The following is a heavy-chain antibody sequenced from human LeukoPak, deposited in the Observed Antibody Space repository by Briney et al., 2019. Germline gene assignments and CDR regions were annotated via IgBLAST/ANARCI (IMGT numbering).Heavy chain of an antibody. V-gene: IGHV3-30*02. D-gene: IGHD6-19*01. Sequence: PGGSLRLSCAASGFTFSSYSMNWVRQAPGKGLEWVAFIQCDGSNKYYADSVKGRFTISRDNSKNTLYLQMNSLRPEDTAVYYCARDRRSSGWYTYDKYYHMDVWGKGTTVTVSS. CDR3: ARDRRSSGWYTYDKYYHMDV. CDR2: IQCDGSNK. CDR1: GFTFSSYS. J-gene: IGHJ6*03.